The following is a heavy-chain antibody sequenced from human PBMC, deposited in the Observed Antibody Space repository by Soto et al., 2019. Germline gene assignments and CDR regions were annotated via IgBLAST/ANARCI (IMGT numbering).Heavy chain of an antibody. CDR2: VNNDGRDT. J-gene: IGHJ3*02. Sequence: VGSLRLSCAASGFSFSNYWMHWVRQAPGKGLVWVSRVNNDGRDTIYADSVMGRFTVSRDNAKNTLFLQMNSLRIDDTAMYYCARGSIDHAFDIWGQGTMVTVSS. D-gene: IGHD3-9*01. CDR3: ARGSIDHAFDI. V-gene: IGHV3-74*01. CDR1: GFSFSNYW.